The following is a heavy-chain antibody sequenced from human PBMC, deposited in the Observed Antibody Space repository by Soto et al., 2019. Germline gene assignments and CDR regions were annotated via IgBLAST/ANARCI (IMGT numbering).Heavy chain of an antibody. CDR1: GFTFSSYA. J-gene: IGHJ6*02. D-gene: IGHD3-10*01. CDR3: AKVVLPRGYYGMDV. Sequence: GGSLRLSCAASGFTFSSYAMSWVRQAPGKGLEWVSAISGSGGSTYYADSVKGRFTISRDNSKNTLYLQMNSLRAEDTAVYYSAKVVLPRGYYGMDVWGQGTTVTVSS. V-gene: IGHV3-23*01. CDR2: ISGSGGST.